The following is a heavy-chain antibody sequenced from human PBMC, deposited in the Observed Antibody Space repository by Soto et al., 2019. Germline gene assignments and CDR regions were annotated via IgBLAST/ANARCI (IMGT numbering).Heavy chain of an antibody. D-gene: IGHD3-10*01. J-gene: IGHJ4*02. CDR2: IWYDGSNK. CDR3: AREPSITMVRGVIKPILFDY. CDR1: GFTFSSYG. V-gene: IGHV3-33*01. Sequence: QVQLVESGGGVVQPGRSLRLSCAASGFTFSSYGMHWVRQAPGKGLEWVAVIWYDGSNKYYADSVKGRFTISRDNSKNTLYLQMNSLRAEDTAVYYCAREPSITMVRGVIKPILFDYWGQGTLVTVSS.